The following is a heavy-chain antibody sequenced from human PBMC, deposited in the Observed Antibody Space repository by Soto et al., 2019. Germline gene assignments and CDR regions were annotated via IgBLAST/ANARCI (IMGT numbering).Heavy chain of an antibody. CDR1: GGTFSSYA. J-gene: IGHJ6*02. CDR2: IIPIFGTA. D-gene: IGHD5-18*01. V-gene: IGHV1-69*13. Sequence: GASVKVSCKASGGTFSSYAISWVRQAPGQGLEWMGGIIPIFGTANYAQKFQGRVTITADESTSTAYMELSSLRSEDTAVYYCARALDTAGLYYYYYGMDVWGQGTTVTVYS. CDR3: ARALDTAGLYYYYYGMDV.